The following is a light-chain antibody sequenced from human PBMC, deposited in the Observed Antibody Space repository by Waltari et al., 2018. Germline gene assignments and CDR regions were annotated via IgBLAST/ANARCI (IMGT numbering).Light chain of an antibody. CDR3: QQSYSTPIT. CDR2: AAS. CDR1: QSISSY. V-gene: IGKV1-39*01. Sequence: DIQTTQSPSSLSASVGDRVTITCRASQSISSYLNWYQQKPGKAPKLLIYAASSLQSWVPSRFSGSGSETNFTLTISSLQPEDVATYYCQQSYSTPITFGQGTRLEIK. J-gene: IGKJ5*01.